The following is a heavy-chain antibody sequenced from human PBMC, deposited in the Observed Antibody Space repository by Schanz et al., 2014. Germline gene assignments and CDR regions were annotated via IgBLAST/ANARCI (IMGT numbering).Heavy chain of an antibody. CDR3: AKDSTHIDIVLVPTAIDY. D-gene: IGHD2-2*01. Sequence: QLVGSGGGLVQPGGSLRLSCAVSGFTVSSNHMSWVRQAPGKGLEWVSVIYSGIGAYYADSVKGRFTISRDNSKNTLYLHMNTLRSEDTAVYYCAKDSTHIDIVLVPTAIDYWGRGTLVTVSS. CDR2: IYSGIGA. V-gene: IGHV3-66*02. CDR1: GFTVSSNH. J-gene: IGHJ4*02.